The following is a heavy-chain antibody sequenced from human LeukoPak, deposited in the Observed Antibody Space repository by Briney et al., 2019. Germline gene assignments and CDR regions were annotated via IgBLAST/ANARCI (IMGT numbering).Heavy chain of an antibody. CDR3: ERGDGMDV. CDR2: IYPGDSET. Sequence: GESLKISCKGSGYSFTSYWIGWVRQMPGKGLEWLGIIYPGDSETRYNPSFRGHVTISADKSTSTTYLQWSSLKASDTAMYYCERGDGMDVWGQGATVIVSS. J-gene: IGHJ6*02. D-gene: IGHD2-21*01. V-gene: IGHV5-51*01. CDR1: GYSFTSYW.